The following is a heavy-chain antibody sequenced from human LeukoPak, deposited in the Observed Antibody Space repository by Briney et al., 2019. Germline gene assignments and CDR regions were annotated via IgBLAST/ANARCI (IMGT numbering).Heavy chain of an antibody. D-gene: IGHD3-10*01. CDR3: ARVLGGSGSYSYFDY. V-gene: IGHV3-48*03. J-gene: IGHJ4*02. CDR2: ISSSGSTI. Sequence: QAGGSLRLSCAASGFTFSSYEMNWVRQAPGKGLEWVSYISSSGSTIYYADSVKGRFTISRDNAKNSLYLQMNSLRAEDTAVYYCARVLGGSGSYSYFDYWGQGTLVTVSS. CDR1: GFTFSSYE.